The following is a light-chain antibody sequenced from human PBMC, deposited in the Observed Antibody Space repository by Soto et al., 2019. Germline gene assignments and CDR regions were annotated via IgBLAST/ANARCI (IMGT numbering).Light chain of an antibody. CDR1: QSVSSY. Sequence: EIVLTQSPATLPLSPGERATLSCRASQSVSSYLAWYQQKPGQAPRLLIYGASNRATGIPARFSGSGSGTDFTLTISSLDPEHFAVYYCQHRGRWPRTFGQGTMLESK. CDR3: QHRGRWPRT. J-gene: IGKJ2*01. CDR2: GAS. V-gene: IGKV3-11*01.